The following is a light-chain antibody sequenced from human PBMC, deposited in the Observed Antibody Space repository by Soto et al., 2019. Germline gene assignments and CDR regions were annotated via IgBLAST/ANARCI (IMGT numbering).Light chain of an antibody. CDR2: GNS. V-gene: IGLV1-40*01. CDR3: QSYDSSLSGSVV. CDR1: RSNIGAGYD. J-gene: IGLJ2*01. Sequence: QAVVTQPPSVSGAPGQRVTISCTGSRSNIGAGYDVHWYQQLPGTAPKLLIYGNSNRPSRVPDRFSGSKSGTSASLAITGLQAEDEADYYCQSYDSSLSGSVVFGGGTKVTVL.